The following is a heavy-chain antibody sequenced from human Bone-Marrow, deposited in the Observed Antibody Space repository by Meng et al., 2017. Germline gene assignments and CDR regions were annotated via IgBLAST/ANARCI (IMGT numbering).Heavy chain of an antibody. D-gene: IGHD6-13*01. Sequence: SLKISCAASGFTFDDYAMHWVRQAPGKGLEWVSGISWNSGSIGYADSVKGRFTISRDNAKNSLYLQMNSLRAEDTAVYYCARDRYSRQMGINDWGQGTLVTVSS. CDR3: ARDRYSRQMGIND. CDR2: ISWNSGSI. V-gene: IGHV3-9*01. CDR1: GFTFDDYA. J-gene: IGHJ4*02.